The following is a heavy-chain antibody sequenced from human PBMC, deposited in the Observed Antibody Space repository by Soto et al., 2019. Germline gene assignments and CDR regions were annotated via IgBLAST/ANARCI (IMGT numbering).Heavy chain of an antibody. Sequence: GASVKVSCRASGYTFTIYYMHWVRQAPGQGLEWMGIINPSGGSTSYAQKFQGRVTMTRDTCTRTVYMELSSLRSEDTAVYYCARATKYNWFDPWGQGTLVTVSS. CDR3: ARATKYNWFDP. J-gene: IGHJ5*02. V-gene: IGHV1-46*01. CDR1: GYTFTIYY. CDR2: INPSGGST. D-gene: IGHD2-8*01.